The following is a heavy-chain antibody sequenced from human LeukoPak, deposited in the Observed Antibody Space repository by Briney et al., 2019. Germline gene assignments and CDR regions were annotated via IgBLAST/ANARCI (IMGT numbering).Heavy chain of an antibody. Sequence: ASVRVSCKASGYTFSSYGISWVRQAPGQGLEWMGWISAYSGNTHYAQKFQGRVTMTTDTSTTTAYMELRGLRSDDTAVYYCARLRYCSSTSCYGTVPPPNWFDPWGQGTLVTVSS. D-gene: IGHD2-2*01. J-gene: IGHJ5*02. CDR3: ARLRYCSSTSCYGTVPPPNWFDP. CDR2: ISAYSGNT. V-gene: IGHV1-18*01. CDR1: GYTFSSYG.